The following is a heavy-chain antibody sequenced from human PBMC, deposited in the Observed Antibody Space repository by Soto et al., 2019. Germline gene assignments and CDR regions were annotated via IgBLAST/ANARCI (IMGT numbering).Heavy chain of an antibody. CDR1: GGSISSGGYS. J-gene: IGHJ6*02. Sequence: QLQLQESGSGLVKPSQTLYLTCAVSGGSISSGGYSWSWIRPPPGMGLEWIGYVYHSGSTYYNPSLKSRITRSVDRANNQVSLKLSSVPAASTAVYYCAGSGYYHNSGRDALGQGTTGTVSS. CDR2: VYHSGST. D-gene: IGHD3-22*01. CDR3: AGSGYYHNSGRDA. V-gene: IGHV4-30-2*01.